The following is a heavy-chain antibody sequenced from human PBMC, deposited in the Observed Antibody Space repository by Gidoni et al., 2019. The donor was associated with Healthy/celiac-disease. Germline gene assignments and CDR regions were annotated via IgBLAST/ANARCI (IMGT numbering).Heavy chain of an antibody. D-gene: IGHD3-10*01. CDR1: GFPVSSNY. V-gene: IGHV3-66*01. J-gene: IGHJ4*02. Sequence: EVQLVASGGGLVQPGGSLRLSCEASGFPVSSNYMSWVRQAPGKGLEWVSVIYSGGSTYFADSVKGRFTISRDNSKNTLYLQMNSLRAEDTAVYYCARDVNYYCSGSYRDYWGQGTLVTVSS. CDR2: IYSGGST. CDR3: ARDVNYYCSGSYRDY.